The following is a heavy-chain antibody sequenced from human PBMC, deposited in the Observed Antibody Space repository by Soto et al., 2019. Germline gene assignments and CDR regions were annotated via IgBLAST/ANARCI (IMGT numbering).Heavy chain of an antibody. CDR1: GYSFTDYS. Sequence: ASVKVSCKASGYSFTDYSIQWMRQAPGQRPEWVGWINIGTGVTQYSQRFQGRVNISRDTSANRAYMELSSLRSEDTAVYYCARCHHQQFRIDYWGQGTLVTVSS. CDR2: INIGTGVT. CDR3: ARCHHQQFRIDY. J-gene: IGHJ4*01. D-gene: IGHD6-13*01. V-gene: IGHV1-3*04.